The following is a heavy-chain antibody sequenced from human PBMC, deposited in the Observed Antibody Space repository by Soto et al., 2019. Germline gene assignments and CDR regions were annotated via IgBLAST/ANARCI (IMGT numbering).Heavy chain of an antibody. CDR3: ARESRRYSSSWYVHSYFDY. J-gene: IGHJ4*02. CDR1: GGSISSYY. D-gene: IGHD6-13*01. Sequence: PSETLSLTCTVSGGSISSYYWSWIRQPAGKGLEWIGRIYTSGSTNYNPSLKSRVTMSVDTSKNQFSLKLSSVTAADTAVYYCARESRRYSSSWYVHSYFDYWGQGTLVTVSS. CDR2: IYTSGST. V-gene: IGHV4-4*07.